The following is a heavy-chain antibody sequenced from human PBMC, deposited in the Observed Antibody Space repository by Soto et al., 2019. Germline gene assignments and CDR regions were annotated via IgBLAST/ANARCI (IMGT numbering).Heavy chain of an antibody. V-gene: IGHV1-18*01. J-gene: IGHJ4*02. CDR2: ISAYNGNT. CDR1: GYTFTSYG. CDR3: ARVPGDSYGYVMLSPSYYFDY. D-gene: IGHD5-18*01. Sequence: QVQLVQSGAEVKKPGASVKVSCKASGYTFTSYGISWVRQAPGQGLEWMGWISAYNGNTNYAQKLQGRVTMTTDTSTSTAYMELRSLRSDDTAVYYCARVPGDSYGYVMLSPSYYFDYWGQGTLVTVSS.